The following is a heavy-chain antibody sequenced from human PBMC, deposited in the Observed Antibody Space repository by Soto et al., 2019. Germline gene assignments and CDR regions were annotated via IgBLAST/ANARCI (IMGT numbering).Heavy chain of an antibody. D-gene: IGHD6-19*01. CDR1: GFTFSSYS. V-gene: IGHV3-48*01. CDR2: ISSSSSTI. J-gene: IGHJ5*02. CDR3: ARRFLDSSGRPVGFDP. Sequence: PGGSLRLSCAASGFTFSSYSMNWVRQAPGKGLEWVSYISSSSSTIYYADSVKGRFTISRDNAKNSLYLQMNSLRAEDTAVYYCARRFLDSSGRPVGFDPWGQGTLVTVSS.